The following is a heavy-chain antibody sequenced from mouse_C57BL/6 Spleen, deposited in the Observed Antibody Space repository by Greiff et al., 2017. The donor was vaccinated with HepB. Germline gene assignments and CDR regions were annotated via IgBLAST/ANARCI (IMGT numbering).Heavy chain of an antibody. CDR2: ISDGGSYT. CDR3: ARLLLRTY. Sequence: EVMLVESGGGLVKPGGSLKLSCAASGFTFSSYAMSWVRQTPEKRLEWVATISDGGSYTYYPDNVKGRFTISRDNAKNNLYLQMSHLKSEDTAMYYCARLLLRTYWGQGTLVTVSA. D-gene: IGHD1-1*01. CDR1: GFTFSSYA. V-gene: IGHV5-4*03. J-gene: IGHJ3*01.